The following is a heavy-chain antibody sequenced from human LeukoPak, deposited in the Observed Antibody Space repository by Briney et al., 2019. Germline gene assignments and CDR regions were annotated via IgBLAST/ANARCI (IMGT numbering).Heavy chain of an antibody. Sequence: GESLKISCKGSGYSFTSYWIGWVRQMPGKGLEWMGIIYPDDSDTRYSPSFEGQVIISVDKSISTAYLQWSSLKASDTAMYYCARRGYCSGGSCLFNWFDPWGQGTLVTVSS. V-gene: IGHV5-51*01. CDR2: IYPDDSDT. D-gene: IGHD2-15*01. CDR1: GYSFTSYW. CDR3: ARRGYCSGGSCLFNWFDP. J-gene: IGHJ5*02.